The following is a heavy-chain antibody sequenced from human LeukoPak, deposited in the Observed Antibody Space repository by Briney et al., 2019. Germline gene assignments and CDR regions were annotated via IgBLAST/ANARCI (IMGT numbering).Heavy chain of an antibody. J-gene: IGHJ4*02. CDR3: ARDVGDTAMVTEFDY. Sequence: ASVKVSCKASGYTFTSYGISWVRQAPGQGLEWMGWISAYNGNTNNVQKLKGRVSMTTDTSTSPAYMELRSLRSDDTAVYYCARDVGDTAMVTEFDYWGQGTLVTVSS. CDR1: GYTFTSYG. V-gene: IGHV1-18*01. D-gene: IGHD5-18*01. CDR2: ISAYNGNT.